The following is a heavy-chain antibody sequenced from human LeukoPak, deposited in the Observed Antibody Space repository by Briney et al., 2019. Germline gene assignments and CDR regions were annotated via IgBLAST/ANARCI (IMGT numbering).Heavy chain of an antibody. V-gene: IGHV3-74*01. Sequence: AGGSLRLSCAAAGFTFSSYWMHWVRHAAGKGMVWVSRINSDGSSTSYADSVKGRFTISRDNAKNTLYLQMNSLRAEDTAVYYCARGIAAAGPWGQGTMVTVSS. CDR2: INSDGSST. D-gene: IGHD6-13*01. CDR1: GFTFSSYW. CDR3: ARGIAAAGP. J-gene: IGHJ3*01.